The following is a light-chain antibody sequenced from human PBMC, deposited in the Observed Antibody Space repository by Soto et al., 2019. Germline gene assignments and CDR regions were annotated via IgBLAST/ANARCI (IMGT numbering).Light chain of an antibody. CDR3: SSYTSSSTLV. J-gene: IGLJ1*01. V-gene: IGLV2-14*01. CDR2: DVT. CDR1: SSDVGGYNF. Sequence: QSVLTQPASVSGTPGQSITIACTGTSSDVGGYNFVSWCQQHPGKAPKLMIYDVTIRPSGVSSRFSGSKSGNTASLTISGLQAEDEADYYCSSYTSSSTLVFGTGTKLTVL.